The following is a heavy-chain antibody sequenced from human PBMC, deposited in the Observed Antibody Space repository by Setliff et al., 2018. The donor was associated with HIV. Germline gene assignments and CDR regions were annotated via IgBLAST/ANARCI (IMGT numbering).Heavy chain of an antibody. V-gene: IGHV4-39*01. CDR2: LYGHSST. Sequence: SETLSLTCNVTGGSIGTGTHYWAWIRQPPGKGLEWIGSLYGHSSTYYTKSLRGRVTISADTSKNQFSLRLSAVTALDTAVYYCSRLYGSGHYFAFDFWGQGALVTVSS. J-gene: IGHJ4*02. D-gene: IGHD3-10*01. CDR1: GGSIGTGTHY. CDR3: SRLYGSGHYFAFDF.